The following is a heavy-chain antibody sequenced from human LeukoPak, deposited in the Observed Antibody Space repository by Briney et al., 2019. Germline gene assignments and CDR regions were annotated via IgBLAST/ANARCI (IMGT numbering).Heavy chain of an antibody. V-gene: IGHV4-39*01. Sequence: SETLSLTCTVSGGSISSNSYHWGWIRQPPGKGLEWIGSIHYSGSTYYNPSLKSRVTISVDTSKNQFSLKLSSVTAADTAVYYCAGLPTVTTSMYYFDYWGQGTLVTVSS. D-gene: IGHD4-17*01. CDR1: GGSISSNSYH. CDR3: AGLPTVTTSMYYFDY. CDR2: IHYSGST. J-gene: IGHJ4*02.